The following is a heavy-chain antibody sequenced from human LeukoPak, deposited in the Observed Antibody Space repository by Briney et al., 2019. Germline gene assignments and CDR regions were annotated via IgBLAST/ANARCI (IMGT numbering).Heavy chain of an antibody. D-gene: IGHD3-3*01. Sequence: GGSLRLSCAASGLNVSSNFMSWVRQVPGKGLEWVSVIYTEGSTYYADSVQGRFIMSRDISRNSLYLQMNSLRAEDTAVYYCAKDRGYDFWSVGGPFDYWGQGTLVTVSS. CDR3: AKDRGYDFWSVGGPFDY. J-gene: IGHJ4*02. CDR1: GLNVSSNF. V-gene: IGHV3-53*01. CDR2: IYTEGST.